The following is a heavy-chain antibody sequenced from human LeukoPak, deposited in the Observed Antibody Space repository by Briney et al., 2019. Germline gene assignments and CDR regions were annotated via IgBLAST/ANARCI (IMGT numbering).Heavy chain of an antibody. V-gene: IGHV3-23*01. CDR3: AKDLYYYDSSGYSTYFDY. CDR1: GFTFSTFA. CDR2: IFPSGGEI. J-gene: IGHJ4*02. Sequence: GGSLRLSCAASGFTFSTFAMIWVRQPPGKGLEWVSSIFPSGGEIHYADSVRGRFTISRDNSKSTLSLQMNSLRAEDTAIYYCAKDLYYYDSSGYSTYFDYWGQGTLVTVSS. D-gene: IGHD3-22*01.